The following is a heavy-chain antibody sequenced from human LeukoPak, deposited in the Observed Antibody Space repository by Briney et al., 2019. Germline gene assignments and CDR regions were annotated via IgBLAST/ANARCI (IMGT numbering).Heavy chain of an antibody. V-gene: IGHV3-23*01. D-gene: IGHD3-22*01. CDR2: ISDNGGET. CDR3: ATDRERDPSVYYLV. CDR1: GFTFTDYA. Sequence: GGSLRLSCAASGFTFTDYAMSWVRQAPEKGLEWTSTISDNGGETYYADSVKGRFAISRDNSKNTLFLQMNSLRAEDSAVYYCATDRERDPSVYYLVGGQGTLITVSS. J-gene: IGHJ4*02.